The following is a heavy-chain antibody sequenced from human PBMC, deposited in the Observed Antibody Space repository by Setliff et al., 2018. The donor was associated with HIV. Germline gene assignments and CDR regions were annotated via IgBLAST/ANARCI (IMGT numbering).Heavy chain of an antibody. Sequence: SETLSLTCTVSGGSISTGGYYWSWIRQHPGKGLEWIGYIYNSGGTYYNPSLKSRITMSIDTSKNQFSLKPNSVTAADTAVYFCARASRWGSIPFDYWGQGTLVTVS. CDR3: ARASRWGSIPFDY. D-gene: IGHD2-21*01. CDR2: IYNSGGT. CDR1: GGSISTGGYY. J-gene: IGHJ4*02. V-gene: IGHV4-31*03.